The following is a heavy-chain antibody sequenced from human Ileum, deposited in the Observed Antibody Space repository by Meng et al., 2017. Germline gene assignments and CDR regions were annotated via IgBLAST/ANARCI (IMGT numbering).Heavy chain of an antibody. D-gene: IGHD6-19*01. V-gene: IGHV3-7*01. J-gene: IGHJ4*02. Sequence: GGSLRLSCAASGFSFTSYGFSWVRRAPGKGLEWVANIKQDGSEKYYVDSVKGRFTISRDNAKNSVYLDMNSLRAEDTAVYYCAAGYISGWYIDYWGQGTLVTVSS. CDR3: AAGYISGWYIDY. CDR1: GFSFTSYG. CDR2: IKQDGSEK.